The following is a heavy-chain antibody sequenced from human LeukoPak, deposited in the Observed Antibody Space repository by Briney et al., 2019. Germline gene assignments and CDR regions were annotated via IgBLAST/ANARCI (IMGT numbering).Heavy chain of an antibody. J-gene: IGHJ4*02. CDR3: AKESTDYYDSSGYYYYFDY. Sequence: PGGSQRLSCAASGFTFSSYWMSWFRQAPGKGLEWVANIKQDGSEKYYVDSVKGRFTISRDNSKNTLYLQMNSLRAEDTAVYYCAKESTDYYDSSGYYYYFDYWGQGTLVTVSS. CDR2: IKQDGSEK. V-gene: IGHV3-7*03. CDR1: GFTFSSYW. D-gene: IGHD3-22*01.